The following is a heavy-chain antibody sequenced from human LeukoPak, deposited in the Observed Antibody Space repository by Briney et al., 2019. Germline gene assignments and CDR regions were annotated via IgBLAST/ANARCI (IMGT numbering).Heavy chain of an antibody. CDR2: IKQDGSER. CDR1: GFTFSSYW. Sequence: GGSLGLSCAASGFTFSSYWMSWVRQAPGEGLEWVGNIKQDGSERYYVDSVKGRFTISRDNAKNSLYLQMNSLRVEDTAVYYCASPTIFGVVIYYWGQGTLVTVSS. D-gene: IGHD3-3*01. J-gene: IGHJ4*02. CDR3: ASPTIFGVVIYY. V-gene: IGHV3-7*01.